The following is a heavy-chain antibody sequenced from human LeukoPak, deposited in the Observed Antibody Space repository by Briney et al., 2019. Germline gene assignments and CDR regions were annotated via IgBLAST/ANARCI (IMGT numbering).Heavy chain of an antibody. CDR1: GFSLSTSGVG. D-gene: IGHD3-22*01. CDR2: IYWDDDK. Sequence: ESGPTLVNPTQTLTLTCTFSGFSLSTSGVGVGWIRQPPGKALEWLSLIYWDDDKRYSPSLKSRLTITKDTSKNQVVLTMTNMDPVDTATYYCAHAYQIYDSSGYHFDYWGQGTLVTVSS. CDR3: AHAYQIYDSSGYHFDY. V-gene: IGHV2-5*02. J-gene: IGHJ4*02.